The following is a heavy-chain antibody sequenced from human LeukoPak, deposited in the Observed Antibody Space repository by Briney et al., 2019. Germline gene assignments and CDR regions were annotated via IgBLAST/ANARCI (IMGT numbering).Heavy chain of an antibody. Sequence: SETLSLTCTVSGGSISSYYWSWIRQPPGKGLEWIGYIYYSGSTNYNPSLKSRVTISVDTSKNQFSLKLNSVTAADTAVYYCAREYSSTSYHFDYWGQGTLVTVSS. CDR3: AREYSSTSYHFDY. V-gene: IGHV4-59*01. D-gene: IGHD6-13*01. J-gene: IGHJ4*02. CDR1: GGSISSYY. CDR2: IYYSGST.